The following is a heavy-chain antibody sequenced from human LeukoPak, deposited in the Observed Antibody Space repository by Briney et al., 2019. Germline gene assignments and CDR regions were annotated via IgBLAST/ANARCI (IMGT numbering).Heavy chain of an antibody. CDR3: AKGRKPTRYLDLSFRYDATDY. V-gene: IGHV3-23*01. D-gene: IGHD1-20*01. Sequence: PGGSLRLSCAASGFTFSSYWMSWVRQAPGKGLEWVSAISGSGGSTYYADSVKGRFTISRDNSKNTLYLQMNSLRAEDTAVYYCAKGRKPTRYLDLSFRYDATDYWGQGTLVTVSS. J-gene: IGHJ4*02. CDR1: GFTFSSYW. CDR2: ISGSGGST.